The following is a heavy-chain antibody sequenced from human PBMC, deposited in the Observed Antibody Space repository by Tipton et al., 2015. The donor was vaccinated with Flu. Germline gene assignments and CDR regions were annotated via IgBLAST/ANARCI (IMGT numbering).Heavy chain of an antibody. CDR3: ARRDYSNYVSEPKNWFHP. Sequence: TLSLTCTVSRGSISSSTYYWGWIRQPPGKGLEWIGNIHRSGNTYHNPSLKSRVTISVDTSKNQFSLKLSSVTAADTAVYYCARRDYSNYVSEPKNWFHPWGQGTLVTVSS. J-gene: IGHJ5*02. CDR1: RGSISSSTYY. V-gene: IGHV4-39*07. D-gene: IGHD4-11*01. CDR2: IHRSGNT.